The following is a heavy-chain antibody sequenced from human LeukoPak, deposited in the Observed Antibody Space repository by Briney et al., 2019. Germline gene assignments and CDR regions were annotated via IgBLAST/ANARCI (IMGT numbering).Heavy chain of an antibody. J-gene: IGHJ4*02. CDR2: INQDDTQK. CDR1: RFTFNYYW. V-gene: IGHV3-7*01. CDR3: AKVGRSGWPLDN. Sequence: GGSLRLSCAASRFTFNYYWLSWVRQAPGKGLEWVANINQDDTQKYYVDSVKGRFAISKDNAKNSLYLQMNSLRVEDTAVYYCAKVGRSGWPLDNWGQGTLVTVSS. D-gene: IGHD6-19*01.